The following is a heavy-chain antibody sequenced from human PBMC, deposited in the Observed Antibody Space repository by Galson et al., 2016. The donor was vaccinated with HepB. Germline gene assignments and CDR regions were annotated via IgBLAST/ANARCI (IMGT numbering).Heavy chain of an antibody. D-gene: IGHD2-21*02. Sequence: SVKVSCKASGYMFASYAINWVRQAPGQGLEWMGWVSDYNGNTKYAQKFQGRVTMTTDTYTNTSDMEVSSLKSEDTAVYYCASGNCGGDCYLDYWGQGTLVTVSS. V-gene: IGHV1-18*01. CDR3: ASGNCGGDCYLDY. CDR1: GYMFASYA. J-gene: IGHJ4*02. CDR2: VSDYNGNT.